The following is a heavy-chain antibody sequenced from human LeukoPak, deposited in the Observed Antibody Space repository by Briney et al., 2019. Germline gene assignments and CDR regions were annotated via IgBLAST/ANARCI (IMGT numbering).Heavy chain of an antibody. J-gene: IGHJ6*02. CDR1: GFTFSSYS. D-gene: IGHD1-26*01. CDR2: ISSSSSYI. V-gene: IGHV3-21*01. Sequence: PGGSLRLSCAPSGFTFSSYSMNWVRHAPGKGLEWVSSISSSSSYIYYADSVKGRFTISRDNAKNSLYLQMNSLRAEDTAVYYCARDREYYYYGMDVWGQGTTVTVSS. CDR3: ARDREYYYYGMDV.